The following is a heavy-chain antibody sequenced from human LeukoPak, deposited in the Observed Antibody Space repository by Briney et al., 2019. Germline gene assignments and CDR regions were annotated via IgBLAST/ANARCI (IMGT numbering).Heavy chain of an antibody. Sequence: GGSLRLSCAASGFTFSSYGMHWVRQAPGKGLEWVAFIRYDGSNKYYADSVKGRFTISRDNSKNTLYLQMNSLRAEDTAVYYCANSPGSSSPFDYWGQGTLVTVSS. J-gene: IGHJ4*02. CDR3: ANSPGSSSPFDY. CDR2: IRYDGSNK. CDR1: GFTFSSYG. V-gene: IGHV3-30*02. D-gene: IGHD6-13*01.